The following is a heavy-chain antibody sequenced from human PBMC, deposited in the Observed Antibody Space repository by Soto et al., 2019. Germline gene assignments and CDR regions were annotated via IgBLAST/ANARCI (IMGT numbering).Heavy chain of an antibody. D-gene: IGHD3-16*02. V-gene: IGHV1-69*11. CDR1: GGTFGTYA. CDR3: ARAGRNYPVRYVMDD. J-gene: IGHJ6*02. Sequence: QVQLVQSGAEVKKPGSSVRVYCKAPGGTFGTYAINWVRQATGQGLEWMGRIIPILGTANYAEMFQGRVTITADESTSTAYMDLSSLTSEDRAVDYCARAGRNYPVRYVMDDWGQGTTVTVSS. CDR2: IIPILGTA.